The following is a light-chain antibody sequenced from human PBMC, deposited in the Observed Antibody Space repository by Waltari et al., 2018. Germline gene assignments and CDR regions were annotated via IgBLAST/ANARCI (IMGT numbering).Light chain of an antibody. J-gene: IGKJ1*01. CDR2: WAS. V-gene: IGKV4-1*01. CDR3: QQYYSTPRT. CDR1: QSGLLSSNNKNY. Sequence: DIVMTQSPDSLAVCLGERATINCKSSQSGLLSSNNKNYLAWYQQRPGQPPKLLIYWASTRESGVPDRFSGSGSGTDFTLTISSLQAEDVAVYYCQQYYSTPRTFGQGTKVEIE.